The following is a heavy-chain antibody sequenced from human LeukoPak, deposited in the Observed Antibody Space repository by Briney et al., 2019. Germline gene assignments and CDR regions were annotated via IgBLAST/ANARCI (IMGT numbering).Heavy chain of an antibody. D-gene: IGHD6-6*01. J-gene: IGHJ5*02. Sequence: PSETLSLTCTVSGGSISSSSYYWGWIRQPPGKGLEWIGSIYYSGSTYYNPSLKSRVTMSVDTSKNQFSLKLSSVTAADTAVYYCAREQLARVRWFDPWGQGTLVTVSS. CDR3: AREQLARVRWFDP. CDR2: IYYSGST. V-gene: IGHV4-39*07. CDR1: GGSISSSSYY.